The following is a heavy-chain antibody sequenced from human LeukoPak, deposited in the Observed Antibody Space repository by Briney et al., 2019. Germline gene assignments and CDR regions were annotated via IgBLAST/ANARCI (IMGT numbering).Heavy chain of an antibody. D-gene: IGHD1-26*01. V-gene: IGHV1-69*06. CDR2: IIPIFGTA. J-gene: IGHJ4*02. CDR3: ARRALVGATGNFDY. Sequence: SVKVSCKASGGTFGSYAISWVRQAPGQGLEWMGRIIPIFGTANYAQKFQGRVTITADKSTSTAYMELSSLRSEDTAVYYCARRALVGATGNFDYWGQGTLVTVSS. CDR1: GGTFGSYA.